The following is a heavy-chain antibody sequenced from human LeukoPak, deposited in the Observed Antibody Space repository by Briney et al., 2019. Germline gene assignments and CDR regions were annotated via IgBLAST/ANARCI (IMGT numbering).Heavy chain of an antibody. D-gene: IGHD6-13*01. J-gene: IGHJ5*02. CDR1: GFTFSSYS. CDR3: AREPPYSSSWCSHPNWFDP. V-gene: IGHV3-21*01. Sequence: GGSLRLSCAASGFTFSSYSMNWVRQAPGKGLEWVSSISSSSSYIYYADSVKGRFTISRDNAKNSLYLQMNSLRAEDTAVYYCAREPPYSSSWCSHPNWFDPWGQGTLVTVSS. CDR2: ISSSSSYI.